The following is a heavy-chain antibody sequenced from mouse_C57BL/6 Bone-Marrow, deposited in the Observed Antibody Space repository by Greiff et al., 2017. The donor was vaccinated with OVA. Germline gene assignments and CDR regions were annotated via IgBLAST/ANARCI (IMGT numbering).Heavy chain of an antibody. CDR2: IWSGGST. Sequence: VQGVESGPGLVQPSQSLSITCTVSGFSLTSYGVHWVRQSPGKGLEWLGVIWSGGSTDYNAAFISRLSISKDNSKSQVFFKMNSLQADDTAIYYCATLTGRAMDYWGQGTSVTVSS. V-gene: IGHV2-2*01. CDR3: ATLTGRAMDY. CDR1: GFSLTSYG. J-gene: IGHJ4*01. D-gene: IGHD4-1*01.